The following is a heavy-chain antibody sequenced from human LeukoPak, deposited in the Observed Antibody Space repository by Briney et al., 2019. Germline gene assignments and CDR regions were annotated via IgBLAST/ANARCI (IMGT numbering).Heavy chain of an antibody. CDR1: GFTFSSYA. J-gene: IGHJ6*02. V-gene: IGHV3-23*01. D-gene: IGHD3-9*01. Sequence: GGSLRLSCAASGFTFSSYAMSWLRQAPGKGLEWVSGISGNAVNIFYADSVKGRFTISRDNSNNTLFLLMNSLRAEDTAVYYCAKRHFDWSTNYYYGIDVWGQGTTVSVSS. CDR3: AKRHFDWSTNYYYGIDV. CDR2: ISGNAVNI.